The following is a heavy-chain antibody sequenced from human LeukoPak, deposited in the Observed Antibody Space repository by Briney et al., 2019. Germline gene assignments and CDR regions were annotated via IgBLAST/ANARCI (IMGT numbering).Heavy chain of an antibody. V-gene: IGHV4-34*01. J-gene: IGHJ5*02. CDR1: GGSFSGYC. Sequence: SETLSLTCAVYGGSFSGYCWTWIRQPPGKGLEWIGSIYYSGSTYYNPSLKSRFTISVDTSKNQFSLKESSVTAADTAVYYCARERTMVRGMSWFDPWGQGTLVTVSS. D-gene: IGHD3-10*01. CDR3: ARERTMVRGMSWFDP. CDR2: IYYSGST.